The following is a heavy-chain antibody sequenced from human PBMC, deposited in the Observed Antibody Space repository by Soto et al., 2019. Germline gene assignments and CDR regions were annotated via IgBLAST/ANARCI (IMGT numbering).Heavy chain of an antibody. J-gene: IGHJ6*02. V-gene: IGHV3-48*02. D-gene: IGHD2-2*01. CDR2: ISSSSSTI. CDR1: GFTFSSYS. Sequence: VGSLRLSCAASGFTFSSYSMNWVRQAPGKGLEWVSYISSSSSTIYYADSVKGRFTISRDNAKNSLYLQMNSLRDEDTAVYYCARGGYCSSTSCYRLYYYYGMDVWGQGTTVTAP. CDR3: ARGGYCSSTSCYRLYYYYGMDV.